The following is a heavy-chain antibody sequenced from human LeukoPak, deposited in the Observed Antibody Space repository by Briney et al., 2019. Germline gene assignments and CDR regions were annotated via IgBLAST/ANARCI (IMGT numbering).Heavy chain of an antibody. D-gene: IGHD1-26*01. V-gene: IGHV3-21*01. CDR3: ARESSGSYGY. J-gene: IGHJ4*02. CDR1: GFTFSSYA. Sequence: GGSLRLSCAASGFTFSSYAMSWVRQAPGKGLEWVSSISSSSSYIYYADSVKGRFTISRDNAKNSLYLQMNSLRAEDTAVYYCARESSGSYGYWGQGTLVTVSS. CDR2: ISSSSSYI.